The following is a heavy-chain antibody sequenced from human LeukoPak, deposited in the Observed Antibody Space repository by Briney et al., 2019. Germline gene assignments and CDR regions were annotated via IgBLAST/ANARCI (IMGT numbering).Heavy chain of an antibody. CDR1: GFTLSNYS. CDR2: ISSSSSTI. J-gene: IGHJ3*02. CDR3: VRDHHRRHYDSQARDTFDI. V-gene: IGHV3-48*01. D-gene: IGHD3-22*01. Sequence: GGSLRLSCAVSGFTLSNYSMNCVRQAPGKGLEWVSYISSSSSTIYYTDSVKGRFTISRDNAKNLLYLQMSSLRAEDTAVYYCVRDHHRRHYDSQARDTFDIWGQGTMVTVSS.